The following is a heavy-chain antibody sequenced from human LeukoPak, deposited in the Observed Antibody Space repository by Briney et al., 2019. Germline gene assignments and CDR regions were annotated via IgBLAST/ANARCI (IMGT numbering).Heavy chain of an antibody. Sequence: GGSLRLSCAASGFTFTSYAMSWVRQAARKWLECVSVISGSGGSTFYAVSVKGRFTISRDNSKNTLYLQMSSLRAEDAAVYYCAIARGRVVATSLDYWGQGTLVTVSS. CDR1: GFTFTSYA. D-gene: IGHD2-15*01. V-gene: IGHV3-23*01. J-gene: IGHJ4*02. CDR3: AIARGRVVATSLDY. CDR2: ISGSGGST.